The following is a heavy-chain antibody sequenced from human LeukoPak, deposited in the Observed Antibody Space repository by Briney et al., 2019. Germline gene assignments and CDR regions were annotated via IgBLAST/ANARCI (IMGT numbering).Heavy chain of an antibody. J-gene: IGHJ4*02. CDR1: GGSISSSSYS. D-gene: IGHD3-10*01. V-gene: IGHV4-39*01. CDR3: ARQRRYGSGSYYVRFLEFDY. Sequence: PSETLSLTCTVSGGSISSSSYSWGWIRQPPGKGLEWIGSIYYSGSTYYNPSLKSRVTISVDTSKNQFSLKLSSVTAADTAVYYCARQRRYGSGSYYVRFLEFDYWGQGTLVTVSS. CDR2: IYYSGST.